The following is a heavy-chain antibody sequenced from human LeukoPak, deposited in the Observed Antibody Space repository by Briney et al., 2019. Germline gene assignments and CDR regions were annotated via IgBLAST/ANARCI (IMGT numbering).Heavy chain of an antibody. Sequence: GESLRLSCTASGFTFGDYAMSWVRQAPGKGLEWVGFIRSKAYGGTTEYAASVKGRFTISRDDSKSIAYLQMNSLKTEDTAVYYCTRVFDWLFSFDYWGQGTLVTVSS. D-gene: IGHD3-9*01. CDR1: GFTFGDYA. J-gene: IGHJ4*02. CDR3: TRVFDWLFSFDY. V-gene: IGHV3-49*04. CDR2: IRSKAYGGTT.